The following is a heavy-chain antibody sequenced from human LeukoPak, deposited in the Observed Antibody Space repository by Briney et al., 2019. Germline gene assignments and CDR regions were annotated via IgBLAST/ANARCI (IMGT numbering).Heavy chain of an antibody. D-gene: IGHD3-22*01. J-gene: IGHJ4*02. CDR1: GYTFTGYY. V-gene: IGHV1-2*06. CDR3: ARIFVLDSSGYVDY. CDR2: INPNSGGT. Sequence: ASVKVSCKASGYTFTGYYMHWVRQAPGQGLEWMGRINPNSGGTNYAQKFQGRVTMTRDTSISTAYMELSRLRSDDTAVYYCARIFVLDSSGYVDYWGQGTLVTVPS.